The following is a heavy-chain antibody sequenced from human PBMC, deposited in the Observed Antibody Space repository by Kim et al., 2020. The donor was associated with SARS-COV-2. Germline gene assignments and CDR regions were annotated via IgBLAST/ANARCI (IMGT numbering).Heavy chain of an antibody. CDR1: GGSISSYY. V-gene: IGHV4-59*01. Sequence: SETLSLTCTVSGGSISSYYWSWIRQPPGKGLEWIGYIYYSGSTNYNTSLKSRVTISVDTSKNQFSLKLSSVTAEDTAVYYWARGFDPWGQGTLVTVSS. J-gene: IGHJ5*02. CDR3: ARGFDP. CDR2: IYYSGST.